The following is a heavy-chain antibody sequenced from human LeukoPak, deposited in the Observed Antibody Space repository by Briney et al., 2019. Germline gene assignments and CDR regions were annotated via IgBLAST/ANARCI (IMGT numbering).Heavy chain of an antibody. D-gene: IGHD6-19*01. CDR1: GFTFSHYG. Sequence: GGSLRLSCAASGFTFSHYGMSWVRQAPGKGLEWVSAISGSGGSTYYADSVKGRFTISRDNSKNTLYLQMNSLRAEDTAVYYCAKGGEWLVASAYYYYYMDVWGKGTTVTISS. J-gene: IGHJ6*03. V-gene: IGHV3-23*01. CDR2: ISGSGGST. CDR3: AKGGEWLVASAYYYYYMDV.